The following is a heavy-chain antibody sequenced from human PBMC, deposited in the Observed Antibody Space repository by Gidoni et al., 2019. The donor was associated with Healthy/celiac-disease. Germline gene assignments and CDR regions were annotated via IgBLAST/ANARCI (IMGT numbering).Heavy chain of an antibody. Sequence: LEWIGEINHSGSTNYNPSLKSRVTISVDTSKNQFSLKLSSVTAADTAVYYCARGSVFRSTPKVWGQGTLVTVSS. CDR2: INHSGST. V-gene: IGHV4-34*01. D-gene: IGHD2-2*01. CDR3: ARGSVFRSTPKV. J-gene: IGHJ4*02.